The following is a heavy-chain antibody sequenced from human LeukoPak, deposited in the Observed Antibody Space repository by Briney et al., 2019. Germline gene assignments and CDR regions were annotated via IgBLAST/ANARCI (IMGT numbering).Heavy chain of an antibody. CDR2: ISGSGGST. CDR1: GFAFSSYA. J-gene: IGHJ6*02. CDR3: AKAPPDAYYYYYGMDV. Sequence: GGSLRLSCAASGFAFSSYAMTWVRQAPGKGLEWVSAISGSGGSTYYADSVKGRFSISRDSSKNTLYLQMNSLRAEDTAVYYCAKAPPDAYYYYYGMDVWGQGTPVTVSS. V-gene: IGHV3-23*01.